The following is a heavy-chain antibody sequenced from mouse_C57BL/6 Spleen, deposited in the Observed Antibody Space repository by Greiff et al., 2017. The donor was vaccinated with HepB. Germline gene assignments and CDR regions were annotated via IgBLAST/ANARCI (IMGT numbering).Heavy chain of an antibody. Sequence: EVQLQQSGPELVKPGSSVKISCKASGYTFTDYYMNWVKQSHGKSLEWIGDINPNNGGTSYNQKFKGKATLTVDKSSSTAYMELRSLTSEDSAVYYCARRRITTASPYYFDYWGQGTTLTVSS. D-gene: IGHD1-2*01. V-gene: IGHV1-26*01. CDR3: ARRRITTASPYYFDY. CDR1: GYTFTDYY. J-gene: IGHJ2*01. CDR2: INPNNGGT.